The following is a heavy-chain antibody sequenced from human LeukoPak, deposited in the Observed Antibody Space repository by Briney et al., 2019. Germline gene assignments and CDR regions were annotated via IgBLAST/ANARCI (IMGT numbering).Heavy chain of an antibody. CDR1: GFTSSRYA. CDR2: LSRSGGGT. D-gene: IGHD6-19*01. J-gene: IGHJ4*02. CDR3: AKSVSGWKFDF. Sequence: GGSLRLSWVGTGFTSSRYAMSWVRQAPGKGLEWVSGLSRSGGGTDYVDSVKGRFTISRDNSKNALYLQMNSLRAEDTAVYYCAKSVSGWKFDFWGQGTLVTVSS. V-gene: IGHV3-23*01.